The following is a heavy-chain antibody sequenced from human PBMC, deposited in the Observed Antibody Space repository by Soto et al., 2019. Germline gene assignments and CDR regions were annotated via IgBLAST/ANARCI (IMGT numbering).Heavy chain of an antibody. J-gene: IGHJ6*03. CDR1: GFTFSSYS. CDR2: ISSSSTI. CDR3: AREVVVAATYYYYYMDV. V-gene: IGHV3-48*01. Sequence: GGSLRLSCAASGFTFSSYSMNWVRQAPGKGLEWVSYISSSSTIYYADSVKGRFTISRDNAKNSLYLQMNSLRAEDTAVYYCAREVVVAATYYYYYMDVWGKGTTVTVSS. D-gene: IGHD2-15*01.